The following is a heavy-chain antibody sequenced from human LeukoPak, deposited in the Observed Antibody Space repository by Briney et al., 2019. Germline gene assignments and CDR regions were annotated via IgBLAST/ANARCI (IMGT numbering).Heavy chain of an antibody. D-gene: IGHD4-17*01. CDR3: ARGGDYGDFDAFDI. V-gene: IGHV3-66*01. CDR1: GFTVSSNY. J-gene: IGHJ3*02. CDR2: IYSGGST. Sequence: PGGSLRLSCAASGFTVSSNYMSWVRQAPGKGLEWVSVIYSGGSTYYADSVKGRFTISRDNSKNTLYLQMNSLRAEATAVYYCARGGDYGDFDAFDIWGQGTMVTVSS.